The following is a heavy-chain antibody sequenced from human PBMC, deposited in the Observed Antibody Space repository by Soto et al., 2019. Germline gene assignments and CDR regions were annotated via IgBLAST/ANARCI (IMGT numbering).Heavy chain of an antibody. CDR3: ARKGAAASYAYYSLDV. CDR1: GGSISPYY. V-gene: IGHV4-59*01. J-gene: IGHJ6*03. Sequence: SETLALTCTVSGGSISPYYWSWIRQPPGKGLEWIGYVYYSGNTNYNPSLESRDTISVDPSRIQFSLYLTSATAADTALYYCARKGAAASYAYYSLDVWGRGTTVTASS. D-gene: IGHD6-13*01. CDR2: VYYSGNT.